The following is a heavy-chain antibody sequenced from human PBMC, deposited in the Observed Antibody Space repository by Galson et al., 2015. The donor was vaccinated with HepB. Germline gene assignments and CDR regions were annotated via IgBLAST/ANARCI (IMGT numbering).Heavy chain of an antibody. V-gene: IGHV3-23*01. CDR2: ITGGGGNT. D-gene: IGHD6-13*01. CDR3: AKVAYPHPYSGTLGGLDY. J-gene: IGHJ4*02. CDR1: GFTFSSYA. Sequence: SLRLSCAASGFTFSSYAMSWVRQAPGKGLEWVSDITGGGGNTYYADSVKGRFTISRDNSKNTLYLQMNSLRAEDTAVYYCAKVAYPHPYSGTLGGLDYWGQGTLVTVSS.